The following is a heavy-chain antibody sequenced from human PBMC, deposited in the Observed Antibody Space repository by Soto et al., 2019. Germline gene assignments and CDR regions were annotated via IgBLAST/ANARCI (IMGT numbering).Heavy chain of an antibody. J-gene: IGHJ4*02. CDR3: ARRYGSCFDY. D-gene: IGHD5-18*01. CDR2: IYDGDSA. V-gene: IGHV4-59*01. Sequence: PSETLSLTCTVSGGSMNSDYWSWIRQPPGKGLEWLGYIYDGDSANYNPSLKSRVIISVDMSKNQFYLRLTSVTAADTAVYYCARRYGSCFDYWGQGTLVTVSS. CDR1: GGSMNSDY.